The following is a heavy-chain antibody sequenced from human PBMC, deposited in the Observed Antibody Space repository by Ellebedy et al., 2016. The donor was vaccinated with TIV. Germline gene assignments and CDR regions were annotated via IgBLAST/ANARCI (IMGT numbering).Heavy chain of an antibody. CDR3: ASYHSTGYHC. V-gene: IGHV3-33*01. CDR2: IWDNGSNK. CDR1: GFTFSNYG. J-gene: IGHJ4*02. D-gene: IGHD3-22*01. Sequence: GESLKISCAASGFTFSNYGMHRVRQAPGKGLEWVAVIWDNGSNKDYGDSVKGRFTISRDNSNNTLYLQMNSLRAEDTAVYYCASYHSTGYHCWGQGTLVTVSS.